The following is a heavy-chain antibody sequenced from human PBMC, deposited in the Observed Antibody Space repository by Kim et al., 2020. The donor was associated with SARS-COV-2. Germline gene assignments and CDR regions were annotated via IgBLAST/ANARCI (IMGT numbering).Heavy chain of an antibody. Sequence: GGSLRLSCAASGFTFSSYEMNWVRQAPGKGLEWVSYISSSGSTIYYADSVKGRFTISRDNAKNSLYLQMNSLRAEDTAVYYCAREGGPYGDYGALDYWGQGTLVTVSS. CDR2: ISSSGSTI. CDR1: GFTFSSYE. V-gene: IGHV3-48*03. D-gene: IGHD4-17*01. J-gene: IGHJ4*02. CDR3: AREGGPYGDYGALDY.